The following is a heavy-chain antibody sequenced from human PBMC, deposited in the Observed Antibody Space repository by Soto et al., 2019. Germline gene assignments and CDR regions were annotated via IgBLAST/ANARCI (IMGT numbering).Heavy chain of an antibody. CDR1: SGYY. D-gene: IGHD3-16*01. CDR3: ARGLIPVVY. V-gene: IGHV4-34*01. J-gene: IGHJ4*02. CDR2: INHSGST. Sequence: SGYYWSWIRQPPGKGLEWIGEINHSGSTNYNPSLKSRVTISVDTSKNQFSLKLSSVTAADTAVYYCARGLIPVVYWGQGTLVTVSS.